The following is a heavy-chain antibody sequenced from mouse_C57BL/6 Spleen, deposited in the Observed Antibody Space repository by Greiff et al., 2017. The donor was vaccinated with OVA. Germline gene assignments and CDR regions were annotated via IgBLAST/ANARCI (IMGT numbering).Heavy chain of an antibody. J-gene: IGHJ3*01. CDR3: AREGRQLRLRGAWFAY. D-gene: IGHD3-2*02. CDR1: GYTFTDYY. CDR2: INPNNGGT. V-gene: IGHV1-26*01. Sequence: VQLQQSGPELVKPGASVKISCKASGYTFTDYYMNWVKQSHGKSLEWIGDINPNNGGTSYNQKFKGKATLTVDKSSSTAYMELRSLTSEDSAVYYCAREGRQLRLRGAWFAYWGQGTLVTVSA.